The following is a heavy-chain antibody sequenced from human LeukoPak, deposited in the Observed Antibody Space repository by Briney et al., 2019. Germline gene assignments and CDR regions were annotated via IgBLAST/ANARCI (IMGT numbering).Heavy chain of an antibody. D-gene: IGHD4-17*01. CDR2: ISGGAGSP. Sequence: GGSLRLSCAASGFTFSSYAMSWVRQAPGKGLEWVSGISGGAGSPYYADSVKGRFTISRDNSKSTLYLQMTSLRAEDTAVYYCAKRRTTVITMDYFDYWGQGTLVTVSS. CDR3: AKRRTTVITMDYFDY. V-gene: IGHV3-23*01. J-gene: IGHJ4*02. CDR1: GFTFSSYA.